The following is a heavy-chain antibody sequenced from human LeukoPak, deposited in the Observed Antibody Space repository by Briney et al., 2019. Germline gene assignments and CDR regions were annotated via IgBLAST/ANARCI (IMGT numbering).Heavy chain of an antibody. J-gene: IGHJ3*02. D-gene: IGHD3-10*01. CDR3: ARENGSGSYSSGAFDI. V-gene: IGHV1-46*01. Sequence: ASVKVSCKASGYTFTSYYMHWVRQAPGQGLEWMGIINPSGGSTSYAQKFQGRVTMTRDTSTSTVYMELSSLRSEDTAVYYCARENGSGSYSSGAFDIWGQGIMVTVSS. CDR1: GYTFTSYY. CDR2: INPSGGST.